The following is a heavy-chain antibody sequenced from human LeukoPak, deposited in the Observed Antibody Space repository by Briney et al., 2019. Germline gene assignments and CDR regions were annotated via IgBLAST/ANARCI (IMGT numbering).Heavy chain of an antibody. V-gene: IGHV5-51*01. Sequence: GESLKISCKGSGYSFTSYWIGWVCQMPGKGLEWMGIIYPGDSDTRYSPSLQGQVTISADKSISTAYLQWSSLKASDTAMYYCARRNYYDSSGYSDYWGQGTLVTVSS. CDR2: IYPGDSDT. D-gene: IGHD3-22*01. J-gene: IGHJ4*02. CDR1: GYSFTSYW. CDR3: ARRNYYDSSGYSDY.